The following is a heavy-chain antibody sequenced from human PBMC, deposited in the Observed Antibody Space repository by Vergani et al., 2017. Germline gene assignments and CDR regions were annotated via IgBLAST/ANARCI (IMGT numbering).Heavy chain of an antibody. CDR2: IQFDGSNQ. CDR1: GFTLSNYD. D-gene: IGHD3-16*01. V-gene: IGHV3-30*02. Sequence: QVQLVESGGGVVQRGGSLRLSCAPPGFTLSNYDMQWIRQGPGKGLEFVAFIQFDGSNQYYADSVKGRFTLSRDFSKNTLYLQMNSLRTDDTATYYCAKHFRGWGIDYWGQGTQVIVSS. CDR3: AKHFRGWGIDY. J-gene: IGHJ4*02.